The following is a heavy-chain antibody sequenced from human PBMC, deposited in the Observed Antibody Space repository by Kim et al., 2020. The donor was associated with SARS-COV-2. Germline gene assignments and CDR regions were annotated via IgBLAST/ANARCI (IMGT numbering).Heavy chain of an antibody. CDR1: GFSFSTYT. CDR2: ISYNVIRK. V-gene: IGHV3-30*04. J-gene: IGHJ4*02. Sequence: GGSLRLSCTASGFSFSTYTMHWVRQAPGKGLEWLATISYNVIRKYYTDSVKGRFTISRDNSKNALYLQMNSLIPEDTAVYYCARGRSSSSSTSSSSWYWGQGTLVTVSS. D-gene: IGHD6-13*01. CDR3: ARGRSSSSSTSSSSWY.